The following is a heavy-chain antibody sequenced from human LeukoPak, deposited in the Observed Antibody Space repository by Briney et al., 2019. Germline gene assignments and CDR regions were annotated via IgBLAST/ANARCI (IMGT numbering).Heavy chain of an antibody. Sequence: GGSLRLSCAASGFTFSSYSMNWVRQAPGKGLEWVSSISSSSSYIYYADSVKGRSTISRDNAKNSLYLQMNSLRAEDTAVYYCARGGYSSSWYFPFDYWGQGTLVTVSS. CDR2: ISSSSSYI. J-gene: IGHJ4*02. CDR1: GFTFSSYS. CDR3: ARGGYSSSWYFPFDY. V-gene: IGHV3-21*01. D-gene: IGHD6-13*01.